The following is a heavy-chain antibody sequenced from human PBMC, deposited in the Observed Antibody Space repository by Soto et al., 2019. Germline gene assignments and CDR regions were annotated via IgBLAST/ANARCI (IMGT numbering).Heavy chain of an antibody. CDR3: ARQIYDCDSGTNFQYHFDS. D-gene: IGHD3-22*01. CDR2: IDPSDSQT. CDR1: GYSFAGYW. Sequence: PGESLKISCKGSGYSFAGYWITWVRQMPGKGLEWMGRIDPSDSQTYYSPSFRGHVTISAAKSITTVFLQWSSLRASDTAMYYCARQIYDCDSGTNFQYHFDSWGQGTLVTVSS. V-gene: IGHV5-10-1*01. J-gene: IGHJ4*02.